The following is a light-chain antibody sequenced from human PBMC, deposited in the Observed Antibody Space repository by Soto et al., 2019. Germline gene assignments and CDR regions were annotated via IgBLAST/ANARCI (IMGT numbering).Light chain of an antibody. Sequence: DIQMTQSPSTLSASVGDRVTITCRASQSISGWLAWYQQKPGKAPKLLIYKASNLQSGVPSRISGSGSGTEFTLTIRNLQPDDFATYYCQQYNNLWTFGQGTKV. V-gene: IGKV1-5*03. CDR1: QSISGW. CDR2: KAS. J-gene: IGKJ1*01. CDR3: QQYNNLWT.